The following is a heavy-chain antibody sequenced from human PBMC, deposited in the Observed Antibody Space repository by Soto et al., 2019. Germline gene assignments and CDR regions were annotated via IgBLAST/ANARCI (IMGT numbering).Heavy chain of an antibody. CDR3: PSGSMRFGGYGIDV. Sequence: QVQLVQSGAEVKKPGASVKVSCKASGYAFTTYDINWVRQATGQGPEWMGWMNPNSGHTVYAQKFQGSVTVTRDTSTTPAYTDLRSLPSEDTAVYYCPSGSMRFGGYGIDVWGQGTTVTVSS. J-gene: IGHJ6*02. CDR2: MNPNSGHT. D-gene: IGHD3-10*01. V-gene: IGHV1-8*01. CDR1: GYAFTTYD.